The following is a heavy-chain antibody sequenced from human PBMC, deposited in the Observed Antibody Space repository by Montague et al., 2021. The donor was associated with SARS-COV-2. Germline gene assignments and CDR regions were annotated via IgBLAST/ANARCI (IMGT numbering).Heavy chain of an antibody. CDR2: IDWDDDK. J-gene: IGHJ4*02. V-gene: IGHV2-70*01. Sequence: PALVKPTQTLTLTCTFSGFSLSTSGMCVSWIRQPPGKALEWLTLIDWDDDKYYSTSLKTRLTISKDTPKNQVVLTMTNMDPVDTATYYCARSYGTTVVTRAFDYWGQGTLGTVSS. CDR3: ARSYGTTVVTRAFDY. D-gene: IGHD4-23*01. CDR1: GFSLSTSGMC.